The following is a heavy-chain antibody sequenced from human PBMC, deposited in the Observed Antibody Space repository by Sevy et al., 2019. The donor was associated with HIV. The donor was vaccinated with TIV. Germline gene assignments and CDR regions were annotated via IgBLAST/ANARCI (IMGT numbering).Heavy chain of an antibody. D-gene: IGHD6-19*01. CDR2: IWYDGTNK. J-gene: IGHJ4*02. CDR1: GFTFNSYG. V-gene: IGHV3-33*01. Sequence: GGSLRLSCAASGFTFNSYGMHWVRQAPGKGLEWVAAIWYDGTNKEYADSVKGRFTISRDNSKNTLYLQMNSLRAEDTAVYYYARESIAVAGIGYYFHSWGQGTLVTVSS. CDR3: ARESIAVAGIGYYFHS.